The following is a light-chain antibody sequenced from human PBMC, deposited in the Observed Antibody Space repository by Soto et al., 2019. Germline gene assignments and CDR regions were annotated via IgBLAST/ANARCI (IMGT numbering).Light chain of an antibody. Sequence: QSALTQPASVSGSPGQSITISCTGSSSDVGDYNYVAWYQQHPDKAPKLMIFDVSSRPSGVSNRFSGSKSGSTASLTISGLQAEDEADYFCSSYSSSGTLYVLGTGTKVTVL. J-gene: IGLJ1*01. CDR2: DVS. CDR1: SSDVGDYNY. CDR3: SSYSSSGTLYV. V-gene: IGLV2-14*03.